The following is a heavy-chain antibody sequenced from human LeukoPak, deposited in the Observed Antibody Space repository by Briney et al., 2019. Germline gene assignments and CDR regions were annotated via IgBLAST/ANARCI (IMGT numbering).Heavy chain of an antibody. V-gene: IGHV4-31*03. J-gene: IGHJ4*02. D-gene: IGHD6-13*01. Sequence: KPSQTLSLTCTVSGGPISSGGYYWSWIRQRPGKGLEWIGYIYYSGSTYYNPSLKSRVTISVDTSKNQFSLKLSSVTAADTAVYYCARGGGGQQLVPTLDFDYWGQGTLVTVSS. CDR3: ARGGGGQQLVPTLDFDY. CDR1: GGPISSGGYY. CDR2: IYYSGST.